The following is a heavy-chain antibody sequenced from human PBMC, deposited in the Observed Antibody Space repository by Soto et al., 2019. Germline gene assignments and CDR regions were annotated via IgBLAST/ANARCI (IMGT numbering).Heavy chain of an antibody. Sequence: SETLSLTCIVSGGSTSRNGYYWKWIRQRPGKGLEWIGFTDYSGRTNYNPSLKSRVTISVDTSKNQFSLKLTSVTAADTAVYYCGSSMDVSDTNGYYYLDYWGQGTLVTVS. CDR3: GSSMDVSDTNGYYYLDY. J-gene: IGHJ4*02. D-gene: IGHD2-8*01. CDR1: GGSTSRNGYY. V-gene: IGHV4-31*03. CDR2: TDYSGRT.